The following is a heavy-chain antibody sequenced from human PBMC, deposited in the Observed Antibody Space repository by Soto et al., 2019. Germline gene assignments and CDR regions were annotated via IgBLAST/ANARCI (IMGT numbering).Heavy chain of an antibody. CDR3: ARVIMGIRGTITSLYDMSV. J-gene: IGHJ6*02. Sequence: PGGSLRLSCVASGFTFNTYSMSWVRQAPGKGLEWVSSISAITGYIYYADSVKGRFTISRDNAKNSLFLQMNSLRAEDTAVYYCARVIMGIRGTITSLYDMSVWGHGTTVTVSS. D-gene: IGHD1-7*01. V-gene: IGHV3-21*01. CDR2: ISAITGYI. CDR1: GFTFNTYS.